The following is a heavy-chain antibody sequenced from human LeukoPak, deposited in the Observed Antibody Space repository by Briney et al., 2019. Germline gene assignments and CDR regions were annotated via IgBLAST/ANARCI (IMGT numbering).Heavy chain of an antibody. J-gene: IGHJ3*02. CDR2: INHSGST. CDR3: ARGYNAFDI. D-gene: IGHD4-11*01. V-gene: IGHV4-34*01. Sequence: SETLSLTCAVYGGSFSGYYWSWIRQPPGKGLEWIGEINHSGSTNYNPSLKSRVTISVDTSKNQFSLKLSSVTAADTAVYYCARGYNAFDIWGQGTMVTVSS. CDR1: GGSFSGYY.